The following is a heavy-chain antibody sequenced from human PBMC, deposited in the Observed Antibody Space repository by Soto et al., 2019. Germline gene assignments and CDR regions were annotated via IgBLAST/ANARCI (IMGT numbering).Heavy chain of an antibody. CDR2: ISYDGSNK. J-gene: IGHJ4*02. CDR1: GFTFSSYG. CDR3: ATVFSGSYEVY. V-gene: IGHV3-30*03. Sequence: QVQLVESGGGVVQPGRSLRLSCAASGFTFSSYGMHWVRQAPGKGLEWVAVISYDGSNKYYADSVKGRFTISRDNSKNTLYLQMNSLRAEDTAVYYCATVFSGSYEVYWGQGTLVTVSS. D-gene: IGHD1-26*01.